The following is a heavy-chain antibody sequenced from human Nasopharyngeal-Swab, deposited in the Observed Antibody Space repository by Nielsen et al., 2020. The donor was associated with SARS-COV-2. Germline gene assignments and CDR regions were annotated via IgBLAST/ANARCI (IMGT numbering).Heavy chain of an antibody. CDR3: AHRRGYYCDSSGFPSDAFDI. D-gene: IGHD3-22*01. CDR2: IYWDDDK. V-gene: IGHV2-5*02. Sequence: RQAPGKALEWLALIYWDDDKRYSPSQKSRLTITKDTSKNQVVLTMTNMDPVDTATYYCAHRRGYYCDSSGFPSDAFDIWGQGTMVTVSS. J-gene: IGHJ3*02.